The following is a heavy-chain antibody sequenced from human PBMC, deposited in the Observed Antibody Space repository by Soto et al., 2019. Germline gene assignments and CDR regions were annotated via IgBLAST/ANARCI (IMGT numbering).Heavy chain of an antibody. V-gene: IGHV1-2*04. Sequence: QVQLVQSGAEVRKPGASVTVSCRSSGDSFNDYYIHWVRQAPGQGFEWMGWINPNGGVTKYAQKFQGWVSMTRDTSIRTVYMQLSRLRSDDTAVYYCAGESGGATATLDYYYFYVDVWGTGTTVTVSS. D-gene: IGHD5-12*01. J-gene: IGHJ6*03. CDR1: GDSFNDYY. CDR3: AGESGGATATLDYYYFYVDV. CDR2: INPNGGVT.